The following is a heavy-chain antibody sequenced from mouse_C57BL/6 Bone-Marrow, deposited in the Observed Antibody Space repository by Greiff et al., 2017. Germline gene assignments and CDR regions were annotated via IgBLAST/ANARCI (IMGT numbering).Heavy chain of an antibody. CDR1: GYTFTSYG. Sequence: QVQLKQSGAELARPGASVKLSCKASGYTFTSYGISWVKQRTGQGLEWIGEIYPRSGNTYYNEKFKGKATLTADKSSSTAYMALRSLTSEDSAVYFCARWDYSKGAYWGQGTLVTVSA. CDR3: ARWDYSKGAY. J-gene: IGHJ3*01. CDR2: IYPRSGNT. D-gene: IGHD2-5*01. V-gene: IGHV1-81*01.